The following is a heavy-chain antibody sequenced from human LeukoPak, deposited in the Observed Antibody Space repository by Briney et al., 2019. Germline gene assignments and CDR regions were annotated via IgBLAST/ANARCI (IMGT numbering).Heavy chain of an antibody. J-gene: IGHJ4*02. CDR3: AKESGALGAPLYDY. CDR2: ISDNGGGT. V-gene: IGHV3-23*01. Sequence: GGSLRLSCAASGFTFSSYAMSWVRQAPGEGLEWVSGISDNGGGTYYADSLKGRFTISRDNSKNMLYLQMNSLRAEDTAVYYCAKESGALGAPLYDYWGRGILVTASS. D-gene: IGHD4/OR15-4a*01. CDR1: GFTFSSYA.